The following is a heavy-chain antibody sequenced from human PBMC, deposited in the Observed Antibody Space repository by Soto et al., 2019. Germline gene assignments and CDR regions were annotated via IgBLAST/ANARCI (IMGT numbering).Heavy chain of an antibody. V-gene: IGHV1-18*01. D-gene: IGHD1-1*01. J-gene: IGHJ6*02. CDR2: VSPYNGNT. Sequence: VQLVQSGAEVKKPGASVTGSCKAFGYTFTTYGLSWVRQAPGQGLEWMGWVSPYNGNTYYAPRLQGRVTMTTDTSTTTAYMSLRSLRSDDTAIYYCVRGGILEANRPYYYYGLDVWGQGTPVTVSS. CDR3: VRGGILEANRPYYYYGLDV. CDR1: GYTFTTYG.